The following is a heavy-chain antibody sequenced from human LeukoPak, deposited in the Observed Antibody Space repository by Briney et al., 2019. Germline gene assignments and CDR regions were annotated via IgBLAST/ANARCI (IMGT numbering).Heavy chain of an antibody. CDR3: ARDAGGYDFWSGLDY. V-gene: IGHV1-18*04. Sequence: GASVNVSCKASGYTFTGYYMYWVRQAPGQGLEWMGWISAYNGNTNYAQKLQGRVTMTTDTSTSTAYMELRSLRSDDTAVYYCARDAGGYDFWSGLDYWGQGTLVTVSS. D-gene: IGHD3-3*01. CDR1: GYTFTGYY. J-gene: IGHJ4*02. CDR2: ISAYNGNT.